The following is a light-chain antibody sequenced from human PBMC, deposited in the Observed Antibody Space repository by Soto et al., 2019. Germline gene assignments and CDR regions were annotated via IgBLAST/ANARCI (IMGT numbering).Light chain of an antibody. CDR3: CSYTSSSTLEVV. J-gene: IGLJ2*01. Sequence: QSVLTQPASVSGSPGQSITISCTGTSSDVGGYNYVSWYQQHPGKAPKLMIYAVSNRPSGVSNRFSGSKSGNTATLTISGLQAEDEADYYCCSYTSSSTLEVVFGGGTQLTVL. CDR1: SSDVGGYNY. CDR2: AVS. V-gene: IGLV2-14*01.